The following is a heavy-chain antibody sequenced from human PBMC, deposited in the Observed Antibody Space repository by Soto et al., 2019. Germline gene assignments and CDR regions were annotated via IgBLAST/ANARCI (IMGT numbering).Heavy chain of an antibody. CDR2: ISAYNGKT. Sequence: SVKVSCTTSCYSFTSNGSSWVRQAPGHGLEWMGSISAYNGKTDYAQKFQGRVTMTTDTAASTAYMELRSLRSDDTAVYYCATDPRGVSSRWSHTPKNYYGMDVWGQGTTVTVSS. CDR1: CYSFTSNG. V-gene: IGHV1-18*04. CDR3: ATDPRGVSSRWSHTPKNYYGMDV. J-gene: IGHJ6*02. D-gene: IGHD6-13*01.